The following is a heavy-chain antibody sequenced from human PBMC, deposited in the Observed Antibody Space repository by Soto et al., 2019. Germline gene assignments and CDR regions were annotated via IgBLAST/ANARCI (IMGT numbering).Heavy chain of an antibody. D-gene: IGHD3-3*01. V-gene: IGHV3-43*01. CDR3: AKSYDFWSGPGDY. J-gene: IGHJ4*02. CDR2: ISWDGGST. Sequence: GSLRLSCAASGFTFDDYTMHWVRQAPGKGLEWVSLISWDGGSTYYADSVKGRFTISRDNSKNSLYLQMNSLRTEDTALYYCAKSYDFWSGPGDYWGQGTLVTVSS. CDR1: GFTFDDYT.